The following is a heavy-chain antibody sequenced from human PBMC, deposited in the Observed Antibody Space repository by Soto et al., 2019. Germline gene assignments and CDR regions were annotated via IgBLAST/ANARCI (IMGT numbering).Heavy chain of an antibody. Sequence: SETLSLTCTVSGGSISSYYWSWIRQPPGKGLEWIGYIYYSGSTNYNPSLKSRVTISVDTSKNQFSLKLSSVTAADTAVYYCARRARANYYGMDVWGQGTTVTV. J-gene: IGHJ6*02. CDR1: GGSISSYY. V-gene: IGHV4-59*01. CDR3: ARRARANYYGMDV. CDR2: IYYSGST.